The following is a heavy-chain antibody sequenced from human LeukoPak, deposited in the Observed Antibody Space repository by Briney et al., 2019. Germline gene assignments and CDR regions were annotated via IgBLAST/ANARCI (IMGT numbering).Heavy chain of an antibody. CDR1: GFTFSDYI. D-gene: IGHD4-23*01. CDR2: TSSSVSTI. V-gene: IGHV3-11*04. CDR3: ARDTGVGYFDY. Sequence: GGSLRHSCADSGFTFSDYITSWIRQAPGKGLEWGSYTSSSVSTIYYADSVKGRFTISRDNEKNSLYLQMNSVRAEDTAVYYCARDTGVGYFDYWGQGTLVTVSS. J-gene: IGHJ4*02.